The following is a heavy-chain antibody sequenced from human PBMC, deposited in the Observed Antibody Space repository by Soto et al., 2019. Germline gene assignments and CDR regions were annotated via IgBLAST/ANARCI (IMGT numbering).Heavy chain of an antibody. CDR2: IYHRGSA. Sequence: PSETLSLTCTVSGGSISSYYWSWIRQPPGKGLEWIGEIYHRGSAYYNPSLKSRVTMSVDKSKNQFSLKLNSVTAADTAVYYCAREWGELLTFDIWGQGPMVTVSS. CDR1: GGSISSYY. V-gene: IGHV4-59*12. J-gene: IGHJ3*02. D-gene: IGHD1-26*01. CDR3: AREWGELLTFDI.